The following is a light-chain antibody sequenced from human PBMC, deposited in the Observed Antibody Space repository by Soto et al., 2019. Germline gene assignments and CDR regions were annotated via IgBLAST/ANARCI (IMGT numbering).Light chain of an antibody. J-gene: IGLJ1*01. V-gene: IGLV2-14*03. CDR1: SSDIGGYNS. CDR3: SSFTTSTTYG. CDR2: DVS. Sequence: QSALTQPASVSGSPGQSITISCTGTSSDIGGYNSVSWYQQHPGKAPQLMIFDVSRRPSGVSNRFSGSMSANTASLTISGLQTEDEADYYCSSFTTSTTYGFGTGTKVTVL.